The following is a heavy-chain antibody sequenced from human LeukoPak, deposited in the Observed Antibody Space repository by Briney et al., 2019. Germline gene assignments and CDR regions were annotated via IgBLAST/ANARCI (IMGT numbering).Heavy chain of an antibody. V-gene: IGHV1-2*02. CDR3: AREGRDSSGHQGNYYYYYMDV. CDR1: GYTFTGYY. D-gene: IGHD3-22*01. J-gene: IGHJ6*03. CDR2: INPNSGGT. Sequence: ASVKVSCKASGYTFTGYYMHWVRQAPGQGLEWMGWINPNSGGTNYAQKFQGRVTMTRDTSISTAYMELSRLRSDDTAVYYCAREGRDSSGHQGNYYYYYMDVWGKGTTVTVSS.